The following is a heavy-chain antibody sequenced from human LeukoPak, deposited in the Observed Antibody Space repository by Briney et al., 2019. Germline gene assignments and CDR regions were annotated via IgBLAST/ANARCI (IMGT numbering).Heavy chain of an antibody. CDR3: AREGGGYGLDV. Sequence: PGGSLRLSCAASGFTFRSYAMSWVRQAPGKGLEWVSALSGSGEKTYYADFVKGRFTTSRDNAKNTLYLHMNSLGVEDTAVYYCAREGGGYGLDVWGQGTTVTVSS. J-gene: IGHJ6*02. D-gene: IGHD1-26*01. CDR1: GFTFRSYA. V-gene: IGHV3-23*01. CDR2: LSGSGEKT.